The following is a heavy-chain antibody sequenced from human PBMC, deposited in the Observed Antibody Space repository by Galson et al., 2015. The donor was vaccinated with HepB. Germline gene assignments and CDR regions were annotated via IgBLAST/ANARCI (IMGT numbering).Heavy chain of an antibody. D-gene: IGHD2-15*01. Sequence: SLRLSCAASGFSFSDYAMNWVRQAPGKGLEWVAVISYDGNNKDYVDSVKGRFTISRDNSKNTLYLQMNRLSGEDTAVYYCARDLEVEVAVFGTGLLVFDSWGQGTLVTVSS. J-gene: IGHJ4*02. CDR2: ISYDGNNK. CDR3: ARDLEVEVAVFGTGLLVFDS. V-gene: IGHV3-30*14. CDR1: GFSFSDYA.